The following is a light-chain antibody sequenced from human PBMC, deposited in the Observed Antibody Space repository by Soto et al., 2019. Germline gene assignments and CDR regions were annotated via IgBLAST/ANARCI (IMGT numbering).Light chain of an antibody. Sequence: QLVLTQPPSVSGAPGQRVTISCTGSNSNIGAGYDVHWYQQLPGTAPKLLIYANKNRPAGVPDRFSASKSGTSASLAITGLQADDEADYYCQSYDTSPSGYVFGTGTKLTVL. CDR1: NSNIGAGYD. J-gene: IGLJ1*01. V-gene: IGLV1-40*01. CDR2: ANK. CDR3: QSYDTSPSGYV.